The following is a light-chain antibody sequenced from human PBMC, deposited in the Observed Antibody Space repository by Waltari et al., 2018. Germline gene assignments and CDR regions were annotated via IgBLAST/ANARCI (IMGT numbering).Light chain of an antibody. CDR1: ESIATN. CDR3: QQYNNWPPST. J-gene: IGKJ1*01. CDR2: HAS. V-gene: IGKV3-15*01. Sequence: TLSCRASESIATNLAWYQHRPGQAPRLLIFHASTRATGIPAKFTGSGSGTEFTLTISSLQSEDFAVYYCQQYNNWPPSTFGQGTKVEI.